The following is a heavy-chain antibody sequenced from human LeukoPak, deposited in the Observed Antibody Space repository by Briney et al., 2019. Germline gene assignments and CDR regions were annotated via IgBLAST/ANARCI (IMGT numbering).Heavy chain of an antibody. Sequence: GGSLRLSCAASGFTFSNYGMHWVRQAPGKGLEWVVFIRYDGSNKYYADSVKGRFTISRDNAKNTLYLQMNSLRAEDTAVYYCARGGGYSYGSFDYWGQGTLVTVSS. V-gene: IGHV3-30*02. CDR2: IRYDGSNK. J-gene: IGHJ4*02. CDR1: GFTFSNYG. D-gene: IGHD5-18*01. CDR3: ARGGGYSYGSFDY.